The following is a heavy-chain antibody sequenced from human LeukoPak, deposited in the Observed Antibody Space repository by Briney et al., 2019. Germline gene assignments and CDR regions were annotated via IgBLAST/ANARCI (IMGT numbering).Heavy chain of an antibody. Sequence: PSETLSLTCTVSGGSISSYYWSWIRQPPGKGLEWIGYIYYSGSTNYNPSLKSRVTISVDTSKNQFSLKLSSVTAADTAVYYCAREKTSGYSYGDFDYWGQGTLVTVSS. CDR1: GGSISSYY. CDR3: AREKTSGYSYGDFDY. V-gene: IGHV4-59*12. D-gene: IGHD5-18*01. J-gene: IGHJ4*02. CDR2: IYYSGST.